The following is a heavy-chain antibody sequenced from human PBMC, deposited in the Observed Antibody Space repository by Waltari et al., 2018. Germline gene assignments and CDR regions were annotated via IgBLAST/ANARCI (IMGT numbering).Heavy chain of an antibody. Sequence: QVRLVESGGGVVQPGRSVRLSCEASGFTFSHYDMYWVGQAPGKGWELWAVIAYDGINKFYVDSAKGRFTISRDNSWNTLYLQMNSLRVEDTAVYYCAKRGSRDSSGWFPELDYWGQGALVTVSS. D-gene: IGHD6-19*01. CDR1: GFTFSHYD. CDR3: AKRGSRDSSGWFPELDY. J-gene: IGHJ4*02. CDR2: IAYDGINK. V-gene: IGHV3-30*18.